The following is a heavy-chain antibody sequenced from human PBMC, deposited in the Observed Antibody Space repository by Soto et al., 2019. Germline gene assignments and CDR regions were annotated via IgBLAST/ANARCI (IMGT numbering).Heavy chain of an antibody. CDR3: ATKIGPQCELVKLKGDY. J-gene: IGHJ4*02. CDR1: GFSFSTNA. V-gene: IGHV3-30-3*01. Sequence: QVQLVESGGGVVQTGRSLRLSCVISGFSFSTNAMHWVRQAPGKGLEWVAVISYDGTNKYYADSVKGRFTISRDNSKDTLYLQMNSLRPEDTAVYYCATKIGPQCELVKLKGDYWGQGTLVIVSS. CDR2: ISYDGTNK. D-gene: IGHD1-7*01.